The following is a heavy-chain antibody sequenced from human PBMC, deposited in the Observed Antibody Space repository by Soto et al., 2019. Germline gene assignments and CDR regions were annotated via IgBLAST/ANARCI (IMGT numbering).Heavy chain of an antibody. Sequence: GASVKVSLQASWYTLTNLAIHWGGQAPGQRLEWMGWINAGNGNTKYSQKFQGRVTITRDTSASTAYMELSSLRSEDTAVYYCARGLPLAADYWGQGTLVTVSS. V-gene: IGHV1-3*01. J-gene: IGHJ4*02. CDR1: WYTLTNLA. CDR3: ARGLPLAADY. CDR2: INAGNGNT.